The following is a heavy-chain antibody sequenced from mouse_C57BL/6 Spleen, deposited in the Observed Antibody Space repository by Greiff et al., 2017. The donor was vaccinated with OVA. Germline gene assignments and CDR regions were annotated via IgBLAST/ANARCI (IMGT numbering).Heavy chain of an antibody. J-gene: IGHJ1*03. CDR2: ISYDGSN. V-gene: IGHV3-6*01. CDR1: GYSITSGYY. Sequence: VQLQQSGPGLVKPSQSLSLTCSVTGYSITSGYYWNWIRQFPGNKLEWMGYISYDGSNNYNPSLKNRISITRDTSKNQFFLKLNSVTTEDTATYYCAREGVTTVEVYFDVWGTGTTVTVSS. D-gene: IGHD1-1*01. CDR3: AREGVTTVEVYFDV.